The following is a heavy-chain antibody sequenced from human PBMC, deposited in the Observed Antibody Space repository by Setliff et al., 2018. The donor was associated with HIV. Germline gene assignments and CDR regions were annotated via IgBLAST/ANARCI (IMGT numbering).Heavy chain of an antibody. J-gene: IGHJ4*02. CDR2: ISANGGST. CDR3: AKDVMQGGWGSLSYFDS. CDR1: GFRFRSYW. D-gene: IGHD3-16*01. Sequence: GGSLRLSCAASGFRFRSYWMSWVRQAPGKGLEWVSVISANGGSTYSADSVKGRFTISRDNTKNTVYLQMNSLRAEDTAVYFCAKDVMQGGWGSLSYFDSWGQGTLVTVSS. V-gene: IGHV3-23*01.